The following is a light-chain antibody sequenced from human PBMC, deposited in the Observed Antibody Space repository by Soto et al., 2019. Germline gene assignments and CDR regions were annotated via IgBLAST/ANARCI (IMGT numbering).Light chain of an antibody. CDR1: SSDVGGYNY. CDR2: EVN. CDR3: SSYTPSSTLV. Sequence: QSALNQPASVSGSPGQSITISCTGTSSDVGGYNYVSWYQHHPGKAPKLIIYEVNNRPSGVYNRFSGSKSGNTASLTISGRQAEDEADYYCSSYTPSSTLVFGGGTKVTVL. V-gene: IGLV2-14*01. J-gene: IGLJ3*02.